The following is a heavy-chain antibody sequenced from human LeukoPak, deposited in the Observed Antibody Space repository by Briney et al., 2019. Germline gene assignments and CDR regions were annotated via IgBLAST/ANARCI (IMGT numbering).Heavy chain of an antibody. CDR3: ARDKRATVHFGFDY. V-gene: IGHV1-18*01. CDR2: ISAYNGNT. CDR1: GYTFTSYG. D-gene: IGHD5-24*01. J-gene: IGHJ4*02. Sequence: ASVKVSCKASGYTFTSYGISWVRQAPGQGLEWMGWISAYNGNTNYAQKLQGRVTMTTDTSTSTAYMELRSLRSDDTAVYYCARDKRATVHFGFDYWGQGTLVTVSS.